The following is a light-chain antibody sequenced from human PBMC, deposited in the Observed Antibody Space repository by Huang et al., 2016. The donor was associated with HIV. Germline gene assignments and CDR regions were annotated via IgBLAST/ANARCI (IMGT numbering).Light chain of an antibody. V-gene: IGKV3-11*01. Sequence: EIVLTQSPATLSLSPGERATLSCRASQNVTDSLAWYRQKPGQAPSLLIYRAANRATGTPARFSGSGSGTDFTLTISSLEPEDFAIYYCQERIQLPRLTFGGGTKVEIK. J-gene: IGKJ4*01. CDR3: QERIQLPRLT. CDR1: QNVTDS. CDR2: RAA.